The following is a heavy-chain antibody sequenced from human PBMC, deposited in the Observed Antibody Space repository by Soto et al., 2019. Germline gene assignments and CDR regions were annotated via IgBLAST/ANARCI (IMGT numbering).Heavy chain of an antibody. CDR2: ITGDGSNT. D-gene: IGHD6-19*01. CDR1: GFTFSSYA. V-gene: IGHV3-23*01. J-gene: IGHJ4*02. CDR3: ARVFIAVAGRDVVSGGD. Sequence: GGSLRLSCAASGFTFSSYAMSWVRQAPGKGLEWVAAITGDGSNTYYADSVKGRFTISRDNSKNTLYLQMNSLRAEDTAVYYCARVFIAVAGRDVVSGGDWGQGTLVTVSS.